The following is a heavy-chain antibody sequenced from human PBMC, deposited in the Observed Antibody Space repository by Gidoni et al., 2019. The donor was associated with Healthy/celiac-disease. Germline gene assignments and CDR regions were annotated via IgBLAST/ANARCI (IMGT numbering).Heavy chain of an antibody. J-gene: IGHJ4*02. D-gene: IGHD3-10*01. Sequence: QVQLQQWGAGLLKPSETLSLTCAVYGGSFSGHYWSWIRQPPGKGLEWNGEINHSGRTNYNPSLKSRVSISVDTSKNQFSLKLSSGTAADTAVYYCARAAGYYYGSGSYPSFDYWGQGTLVTVSS. CDR1: GGSFSGHY. CDR3: ARAAGYYYGSGSYPSFDY. V-gene: IGHV4-34*01. CDR2: INHSGRT.